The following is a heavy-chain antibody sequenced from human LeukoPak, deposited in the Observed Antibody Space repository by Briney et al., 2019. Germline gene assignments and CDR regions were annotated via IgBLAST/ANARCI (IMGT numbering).Heavy chain of an antibody. J-gene: IGHJ5*02. CDR3: ARRLGYCSSTSCLESWFDP. V-gene: IGHV5-51*01. Sequence: GESLKISCKGSGYSFTKSWIGWVRQMPGKGLEWMGIIYPGDSDTRYSPSFQGQVTISADKSITTAYLHWSSLKASDTAMYYCARRLGYCSSTSCLESWFDPWGQGTLVTVSS. CDR1: GYSFTKSW. D-gene: IGHD2-2*01. CDR2: IYPGDSDT.